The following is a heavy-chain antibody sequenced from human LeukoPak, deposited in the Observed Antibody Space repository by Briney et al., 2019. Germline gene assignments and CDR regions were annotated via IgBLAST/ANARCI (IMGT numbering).Heavy chain of an antibody. CDR1: GDMFTGYY. J-gene: IGHJ5*02. D-gene: IGHD6-6*01. CDR3: ARERGEYSSSWWFDP. CDR2: INPNSGVT. Sequence: ASVKVSCKASGDMFTGYYMHWVRQAPGQGLEWMGWINPNSGVTNYAQKFQGRVTVTRDTSISTAYMELSRLRSDDTAVYYCARERGEYSSSWWFDPWGQGTLVTVSS. V-gene: IGHV1-2*02.